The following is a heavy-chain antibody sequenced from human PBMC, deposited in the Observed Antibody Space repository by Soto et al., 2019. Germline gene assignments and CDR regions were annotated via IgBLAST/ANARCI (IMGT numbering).Heavy chain of an antibody. V-gene: IGHV3-30*18. CDR1: GFTFRNFG. J-gene: IGHJ4*02. CDR2: ISYDGSNT. CDR3: AKGDLDTSMAMAFDY. D-gene: IGHD5-18*01. Sequence: QVQLVESGGGVVQPGRSLRLSCAASGFTFRNFGLHWVRQAPGKGLEWVAVISYDGSNTYYSDSVKGRFTISRDNFKNTLYLQTDSLRTEDTAVYYCAKGDLDTSMAMAFDYWGQGTLVTVSS.